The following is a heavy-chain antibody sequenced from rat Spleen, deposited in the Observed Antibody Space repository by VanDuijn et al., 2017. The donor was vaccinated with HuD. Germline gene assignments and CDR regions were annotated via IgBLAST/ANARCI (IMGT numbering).Heavy chain of an antibody. CDR1: GYSITSSYR. CDR2: INSAGTT. V-gene: IGHV3-3*01. Sequence: EVQLQESGPGLVKPSQSLSLTCSVTGYSITSSYRWNWIRQFPGNKLEWMGYINSAGTTNYNPSLKSRISITRDTSKNQFFLQVNSVTTEDTATYYCASLYSSYSLYYFDYWGQGVMVTVSS. D-gene: IGHD1-2*01. J-gene: IGHJ2*01. CDR3: ASLYSSYSLYYFDY.